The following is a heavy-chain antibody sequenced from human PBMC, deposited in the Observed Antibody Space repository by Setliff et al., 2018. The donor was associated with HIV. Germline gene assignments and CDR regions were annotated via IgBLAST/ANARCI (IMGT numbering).Heavy chain of an antibody. V-gene: IGHV3-23*01. CDR3: AKLGSYSCFDN. D-gene: IGHD4-4*01. J-gene: IGHJ3*02. CDR2: ISDGGDR. Sequence: GGSLRLSCTASGFTFSKFVMNWVRQAPGKGLEWVSSISDGGDRYFADSVKGRFSISRDNSKGALFLRVDNLRAEDTALYYCAKLGSYSCFDNWGQGTMVTVSS. CDR1: GFTFSKFV.